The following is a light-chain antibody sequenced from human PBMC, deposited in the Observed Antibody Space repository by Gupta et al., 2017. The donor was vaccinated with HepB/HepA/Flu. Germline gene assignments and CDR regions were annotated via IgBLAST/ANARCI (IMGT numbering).Light chain of an antibody. V-gene: IGKV3-11*01. CDR2: DAS. CDR1: QSVSSH. J-gene: IGKJ4*01. CDR3: HQRFNWPLT. Sequence: EIVLTQSPATLSLSPGERATLSCRASQSVSSHLAWYQHKTGQAPRLLIYDASNRATGIPDRFSGSGPGTDFTLTISSLEPEDFAVYYCHQRFNWPLTFGGGTKVEI.